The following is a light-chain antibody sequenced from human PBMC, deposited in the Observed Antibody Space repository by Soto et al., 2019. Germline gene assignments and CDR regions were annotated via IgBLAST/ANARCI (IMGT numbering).Light chain of an antibody. Sequence: EIVLTQSPGTLSLSPGERATLSCRASQSVISSYLAWYQQKPGQAPRLLIYGASSRATGIPDRFSGSGSGTDFHLTISRLEPEDFAGYYCHMYGSAPPWTVGQGTKVEIK. CDR2: GAS. CDR3: HMYGSAPPWT. J-gene: IGKJ1*01. V-gene: IGKV3-20*01. CDR1: QSVISSY.